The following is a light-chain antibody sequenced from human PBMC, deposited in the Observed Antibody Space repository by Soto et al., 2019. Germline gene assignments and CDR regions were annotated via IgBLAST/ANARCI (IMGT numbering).Light chain of an antibody. Sequence: QSVLSQPASVSGSPGQTITISCTGTSTDVGGYNAVSWYQHHPGKAPKLIIYEVTHRPSGVSDRFSASKSGNTASLTISGLQAEDEADYYCNSFRVSHTHVFGNGTKVTV. CDR1: STDVGGYNA. V-gene: IGLV2-14*01. CDR2: EVT. J-gene: IGLJ1*01. CDR3: NSFRVSHTHV.